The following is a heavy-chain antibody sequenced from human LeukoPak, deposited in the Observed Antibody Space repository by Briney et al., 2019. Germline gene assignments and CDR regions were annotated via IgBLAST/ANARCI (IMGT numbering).Heavy chain of an antibody. CDR2: INWNGGST. Sequence: GGSLRLSCAASGFTFDDYGMSWVRQAPGKGLEWVSGINWNGGSTGYADSVKGRFTISRDNAKNSLYLQMNSLRAEDTALYYCATSPVYSYGHPYYFDYWGQGTLVTVSS. D-gene: IGHD5-18*01. J-gene: IGHJ4*02. V-gene: IGHV3-20*04. CDR3: ATSPVYSYGHPYYFDY. CDR1: GFTFDDYG.